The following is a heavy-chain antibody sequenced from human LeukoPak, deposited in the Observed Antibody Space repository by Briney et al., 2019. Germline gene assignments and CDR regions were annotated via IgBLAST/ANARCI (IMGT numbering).Heavy chain of an antibody. CDR1: GFTFINAW. V-gene: IGHV3-7*01. D-gene: IGHD4-17*01. CDR2: IKQDGSEK. J-gene: IGHJ3*02. Sequence: PGGSLRLSCAASGFTFINAWMAWVRQAPGKGLEWVANIKQDGSEKYYVDSVKGRFTISRDNAKNSLYLQMNSLRAEDTAVYYCARAYYGDFDAFDIWGQGTMVTVSS. CDR3: ARAYYGDFDAFDI.